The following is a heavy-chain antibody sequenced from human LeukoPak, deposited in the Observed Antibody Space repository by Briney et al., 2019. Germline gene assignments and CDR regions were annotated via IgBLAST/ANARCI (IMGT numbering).Heavy chain of an antibody. V-gene: IGHV3-23*01. CDR2: ISGSVGST. J-gene: IGHJ4*02. CDR3: AKGGKWDVTPFDY. CDR1: GFTFSSYA. D-gene: IGHD1-26*01. Sequence: GGSLRLSCGASGFTFSSYAMSWVRQAPGKGVEWVSAISGSVGSTYYADSVKGRFTISRDNSKNTLYLQMNSLRAEDTAVYYCAKGGKWDVTPFDYWGQGTLVTVSS.